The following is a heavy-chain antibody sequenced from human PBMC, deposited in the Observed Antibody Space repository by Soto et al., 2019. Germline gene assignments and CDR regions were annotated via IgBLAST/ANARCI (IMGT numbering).Heavy chain of an antibody. CDR2: IKQDGSEK. CDR1: GFTFSSYC. Sequence: QTXVSLRLSCAASGFTFSSYCMSWVRQAPGKGLEWVANIKQDGSEKYYVDSVKGRFTISRDNAKNSLYLQMNSLRAEDTAVYYCARSVYGSGSFHYYYYGMDVWGQGTTVTVSS. J-gene: IGHJ6*02. CDR3: ARSVYGSGSFHYYYYGMDV. D-gene: IGHD3-10*01. V-gene: IGHV3-7*01.